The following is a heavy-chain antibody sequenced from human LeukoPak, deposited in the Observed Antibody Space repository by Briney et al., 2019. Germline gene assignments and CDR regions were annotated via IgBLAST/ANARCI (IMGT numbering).Heavy chain of an antibody. CDR2: INPSGGST. D-gene: IGHD2-2*01. J-gene: IGHJ6*03. V-gene: IGHV1-46*01. Sequence: ASVKVSCKASGYTFTSYYMHWVRQAPGQGLEWMGIINPSGGSTSYAQKFQGRVTMTRDTSTSTVYMELSSLRSEDTAVYYCARGGHCSSTSCYGSRYYYYYMDVWGKGTTVTVSS. CDR3: ARGGHCSSTSCYGSRYYYYYMDV. CDR1: GYTFTSYY.